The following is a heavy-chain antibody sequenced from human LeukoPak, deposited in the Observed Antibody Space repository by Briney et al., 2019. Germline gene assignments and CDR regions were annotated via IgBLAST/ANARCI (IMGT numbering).Heavy chain of an antibody. CDR2: INHSGST. V-gene: IGHV4-34*01. CDR3: ARGGAVAGSNLDS. CDR1: GGSFSGFY. D-gene: IGHD6-19*01. Sequence: SETLSLTCAVYGGSFSGFYWSWIRQPPGKGLEWIGEINHSGSTKYNPSLKSRVTISVDTSKNQFSLKLSYVTAADTSVYYCARGGAVAGSNLDSWGQGTLVTVSS. J-gene: IGHJ4*02.